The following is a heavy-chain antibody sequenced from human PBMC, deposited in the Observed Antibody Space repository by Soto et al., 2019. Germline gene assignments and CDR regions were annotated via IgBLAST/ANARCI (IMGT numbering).Heavy chain of an antibody. CDR1: GGAISRSSYY. CDR2: IYYSGST. J-gene: IGHJ2*01. V-gene: IGHV4-39*01. Sequence: QLQLQDSGPGLVKPSETLSLTCTVSGGAISRSSYYWGWIRQPPGKGLEWIGSIYYSGSTYYTPSIRSRVTISVDASKNQFSLKLSSVTAADTDVYYCARHGGGAVAGGWLENDLWGRGNLVTVSS. CDR3: ARHGGGAVAGGWLENDL. D-gene: IGHD6-19*01.